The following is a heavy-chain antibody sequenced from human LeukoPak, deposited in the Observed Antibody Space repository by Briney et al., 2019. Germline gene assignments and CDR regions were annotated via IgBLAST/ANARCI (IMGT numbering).Heavy chain of an antibody. D-gene: IGHD2-21*02. CDR1: GASISSTNS. CDR2: IYHSGSA. V-gene: IGHV4-4*02. Sequence: SETLSLTCTVPGASISSTNSWSWVRQPPGKGLEWSGEIYHSGSANYNPSLTSRVTMSLDKSKNQFSLKLSSVTAADTAVYYCARVDPPRRLDYWGQGTLVTVSS. CDR3: ARVDPPRRLDY. J-gene: IGHJ4*02.